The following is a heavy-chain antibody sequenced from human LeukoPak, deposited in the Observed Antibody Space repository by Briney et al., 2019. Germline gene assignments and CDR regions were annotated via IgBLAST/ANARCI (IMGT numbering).Heavy chain of an antibody. D-gene: IGHD5-18*01. CDR1: GGSISSGGYY. CDR2: IYYSGST. Sequence: PSETLSLTCTVSGGSISSGGYYWSWIRQHPGKGLEWIGYIYYSGSTYYNPSLKSRVTISVDTSKNQFSLKLSSVTAADTAVYYCARHLVDTAMVAAGAFDIWGQGTMVTVSS. V-gene: IGHV4-31*03. J-gene: IGHJ3*02. CDR3: ARHLVDTAMVAAGAFDI.